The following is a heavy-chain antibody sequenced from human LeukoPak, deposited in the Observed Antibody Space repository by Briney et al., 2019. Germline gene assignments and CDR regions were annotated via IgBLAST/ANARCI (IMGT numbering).Heavy chain of an antibody. D-gene: IGHD1-26*01. CDR2: IKHDGSEK. Sequence: GGSLRLSCVGSGFTFNTYLMSWVRQAPGKGLEWVANIKHDGSEKDSVDSVKGRFTISGDNGKNSMYLQMNSLRAEDTAVYYCARWAGGHYDYWGQGTLVTVSS. CDR3: ARWAGGHYDY. V-gene: IGHV3-7*01. CDR1: GFTFNTYL. J-gene: IGHJ4*02.